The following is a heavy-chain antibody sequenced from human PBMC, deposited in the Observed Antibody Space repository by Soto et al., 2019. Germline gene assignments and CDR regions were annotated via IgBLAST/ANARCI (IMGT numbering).Heavy chain of an antibody. V-gene: IGHV4-34*01. Sequence: SETLSLTCAVYGGSFSVYYWSWIRQPPGKGLEWIGEINHSGSTNYNPSLKSRVTISVDTSKNQFSLKLSSATAADTAAYYCARAQTTMVRGVTHFDYWGQGALVTVSS. J-gene: IGHJ4*02. CDR3: ARAQTTMVRGVTHFDY. CDR2: INHSGST. D-gene: IGHD3-10*01. CDR1: GGSFSVYY.